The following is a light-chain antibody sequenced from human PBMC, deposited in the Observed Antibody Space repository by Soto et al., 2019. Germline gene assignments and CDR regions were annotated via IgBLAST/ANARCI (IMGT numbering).Light chain of an antibody. J-gene: IGLJ1*01. V-gene: IGLV8-61*01. CDR1: SGSVSTAHN. Sequence: QAVVTQESSFSVSPGGTVTLTCGLISGSVSTAHNPNWYQQTPGQAPRTLIYSTTTRSSGVPDRFSGSILGNKPALTITGAQADDESDYYCALFMGNGISVFGTGTKVTVL. CDR2: STT. CDR3: ALFMGNGISV.